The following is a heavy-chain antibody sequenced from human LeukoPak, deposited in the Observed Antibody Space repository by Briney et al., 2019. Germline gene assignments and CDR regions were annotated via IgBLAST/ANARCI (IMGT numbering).Heavy chain of an antibody. CDR1: GYTFTGYY. CDR2: INPNSGGT. Sequence: ASVKVSCKASGYTFTGYYMHWVRQAPGQGLEWIGWINPNSGGTNYAQKFQGRVTMTRDTSISTAYMELSRLRSDDTAVYYCARDEGYDFSTYYFDYWGQGTLVTVSS. J-gene: IGHJ4*02. D-gene: IGHD3-3*01. CDR3: ARDEGYDFSTYYFDY. V-gene: IGHV1-2*02.